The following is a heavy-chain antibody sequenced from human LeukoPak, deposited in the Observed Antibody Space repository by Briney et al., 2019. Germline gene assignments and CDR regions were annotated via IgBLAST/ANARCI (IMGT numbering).Heavy chain of an antibody. Sequence: SETLSLTCAVYGGSFSGYYWSWIRQPPGKGLEWIGEINHSGSTNYNPSLKSRVTISVDTSKNQFSLKLSSVTAADTAVYYCARVAGWGVSNPWGQGTLVTVSS. CDR2: INHSGST. CDR3: ARVAGWGVSNP. CDR1: GGSFSGYY. J-gene: IGHJ5*02. V-gene: IGHV4-34*01. D-gene: IGHD3-10*01.